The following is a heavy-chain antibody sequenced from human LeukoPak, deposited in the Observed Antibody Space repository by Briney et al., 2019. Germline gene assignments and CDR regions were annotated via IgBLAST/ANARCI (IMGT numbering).Heavy chain of an antibody. V-gene: IGHV3-7*05. D-gene: IGHD6-13*01. CDR1: GFTFSSYW. J-gene: IGHJ4*02. CDR2: IKQDGSEK. CDR3: ARRGTSSSWAHFDY. Sequence: PGGSLRLSCAVSGFTFSSYWMTWVRQAPGKGLEWVAKIKQDGSEKYYADSVKGRFTISRDNARNSVYLQMNSLGAEGTAVYYCARRGTSSSWAHFDYWGQGTLVTVSS.